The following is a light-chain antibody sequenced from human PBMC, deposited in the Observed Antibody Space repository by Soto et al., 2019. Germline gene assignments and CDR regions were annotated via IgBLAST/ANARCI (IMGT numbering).Light chain of an antibody. J-gene: IGKJ2*01. CDR3: HQYNSYSRYT. CDR2: KAS. Sequence: DIQMTQSPSTLSASVGDRVTITCRASQRISSWLAWYQQKPGKAPKLLIYKASSLESGVPSRFSGSGSGTEFTLTISSLQPDDFATYYCHQYNSYSRYTFGQGTKLEIK. CDR1: QRISSW. V-gene: IGKV1-5*03.